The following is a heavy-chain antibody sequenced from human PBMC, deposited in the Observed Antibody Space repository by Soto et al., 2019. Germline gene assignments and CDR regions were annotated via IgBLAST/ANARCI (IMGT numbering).Heavy chain of an antibody. CDR3: ARDFLVLVVVPDAFDI. D-gene: IGHD2-15*01. J-gene: IGHJ3*02. Sequence: GGSLRLSCAASGFTFSSYAMHWVRQAPGKGLEWVAVISYDGSNKYYADSVKGRFTISRDNSKNTLYLQMNSLRAEDTAVYYCARDFLVLVVVPDAFDIWGQGTMVTVS. CDR2: ISYDGSNK. CDR1: GFTFSSYA. V-gene: IGHV3-30-3*01.